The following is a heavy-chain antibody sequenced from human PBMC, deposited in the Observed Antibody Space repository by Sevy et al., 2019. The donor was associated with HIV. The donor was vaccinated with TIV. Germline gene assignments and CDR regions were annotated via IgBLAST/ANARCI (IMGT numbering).Heavy chain of an antibody. V-gene: IGHV1-2*06. CDR1: GYTFTGYY. CDR2: INPNSGGT. CDR3: ARDVEGYTYGYAFDY. Sequence: ASVKVSCKASGYTFTGYYMHWVRQAPGQGLEWMGRINPNSGGTKYAQKFQGRVTMTRDTSISTAYMELSRLRSDDTAVYYCARDVEGYTYGYAFDYWGQGTLVTVSS. D-gene: IGHD5-18*01. J-gene: IGHJ4*02.